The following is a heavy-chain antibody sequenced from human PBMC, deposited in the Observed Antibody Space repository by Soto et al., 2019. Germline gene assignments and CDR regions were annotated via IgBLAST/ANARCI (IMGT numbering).Heavy chain of an antibody. Sequence: ASVKVSCKASGYTFTTYAMNWVRQAPGQRLEWMGWVNAGNGNTKYSQKFQGRFTITRDTFASTAYMELSSLRSEDTAVYYCARVGITMVRGKETWGQGTLVTVSS. CDR1: GYTFTTYA. J-gene: IGHJ5*02. CDR3: ARVGITMVRGKET. D-gene: IGHD3-10*01. V-gene: IGHV1-3*01. CDR2: VNAGNGNT.